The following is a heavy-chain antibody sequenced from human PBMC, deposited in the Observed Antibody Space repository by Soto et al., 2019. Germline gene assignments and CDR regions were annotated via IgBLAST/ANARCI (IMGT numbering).Heavy chain of an antibody. V-gene: IGHV4-61*01. Sequence: SETLSLTCTVSGGSVSSGSYYWSWIRQPPGKGLEWIGYIYYSGSTNYNPSLKSRVTISVDTSKNQFSLKLSSVTAADTAVYYCARSGFGCSGGSCYKHFDYWGQGTLVTVSS. D-gene: IGHD2-15*01. CDR3: ARSGFGCSGGSCYKHFDY. CDR1: GGSVSSGSYY. J-gene: IGHJ4*02. CDR2: IYYSGST.